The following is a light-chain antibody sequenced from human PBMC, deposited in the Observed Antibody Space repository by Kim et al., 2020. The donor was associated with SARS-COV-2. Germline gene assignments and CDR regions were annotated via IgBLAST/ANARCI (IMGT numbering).Light chain of an antibody. CDR2: DVS. J-gene: IGLJ1*01. Sequence: PSLTLPCTGPSSDVGGYIYVSWYQQPPGKAPKLMIYDVSNRPSGVSNRFSGSKSGNTASLTISGLQAEDEPDYYCSSYTSSSTNVFGTGTKVTVL. CDR3: SSYTSSSTNV. CDR1: SSDVGGYIY. V-gene: IGLV2-14*03.